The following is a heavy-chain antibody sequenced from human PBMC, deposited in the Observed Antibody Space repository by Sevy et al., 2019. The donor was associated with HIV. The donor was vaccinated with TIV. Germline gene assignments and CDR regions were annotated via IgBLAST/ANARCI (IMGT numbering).Heavy chain of an antibody. D-gene: IGHD1-1*01. CDR2: MSSTSGYI. J-gene: IGHJ4*02. Sequence: GGSLRLSCAASGFTVSSYRMTWVRQAPGKGLEWVSCMSSTSGYINYADSVKGRFTISRDNAKNLLYLQMDSLRVEDTAVYYCARAVLEISTWRSDYWGQGTLVTVSS. CDR3: ARAVLEISTWRSDY. V-gene: IGHV3-21*01. CDR1: GFTVSSYR.